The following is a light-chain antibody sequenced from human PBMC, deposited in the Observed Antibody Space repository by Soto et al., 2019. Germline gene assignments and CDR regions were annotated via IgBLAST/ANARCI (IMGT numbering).Light chain of an antibody. J-gene: IGKJ5*01. Sequence: EIVLTQSPATLFLSPGERATLSCKASQSVSSYLAWYQQKPGQAPRLLIYDASNRATGIPARFSGSGSGTDFTLTISSLEPEDFAVYYCQQRSNWPSRITFGQGTRLEIK. CDR3: QQRSNWPSRIT. CDR2: DAS. V-gene: IGKV3-11*01. CDR1: QSVSSY.